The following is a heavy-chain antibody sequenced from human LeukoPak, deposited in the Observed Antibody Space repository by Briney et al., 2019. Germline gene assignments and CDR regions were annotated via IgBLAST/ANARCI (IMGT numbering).Heavy chain of an antibody. V-gene: IGHV4-61*02. CDR3: ARGVVGYGYSSSPRGWFDP. J-gene: IGHJ5*02. Sequence: PSETLSLTCTVSGGSISSGSYYWSWIRQPAGKGLEWIGRIYTSGSTNYNPSLKSRVTISVDTSKNQFSLKLSSVTAADTAVYYCARGVVGYGYSSSPRGWFDPWGQGTLVTVSS. CDR1: GGSISSGSYY. CDR2: IYTSGST. D-gene: IGHD6-13*01.